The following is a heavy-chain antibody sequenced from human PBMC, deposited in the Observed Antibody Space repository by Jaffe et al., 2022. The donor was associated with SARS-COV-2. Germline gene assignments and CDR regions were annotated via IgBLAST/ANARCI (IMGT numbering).Heavy chain of an antibody. J-gene: IGHJ6*02. Sequence: EVQLVESGGGLVQPGGSLRLSCAASGFTFSSYSMNWVRQAPGKGLEWVSYISSSSSTIYYADSVKGRFTISRDNAKNSLYLQMNSLRDEDTAVYYCARDSRVAVVAAPYPLAGDYYYYYGMDVWGQGTTVTVSS. CDR1: GFTFSSYS. D-gene: IGHD2-15*01. CDR2: ISSSSSTI. V-gene: IGHV3-48*02. CDR3: ARDSRVAVVAAPYPLAGDYYYYYGMDV.